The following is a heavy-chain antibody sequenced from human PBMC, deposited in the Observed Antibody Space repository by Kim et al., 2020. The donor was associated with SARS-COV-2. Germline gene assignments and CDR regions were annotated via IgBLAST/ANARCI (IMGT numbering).Heavy chain of an antibody. D-gene: IGHD2-15*01. CDR1: GYTFTSYA. V-gene: IGHV1-3*01. CDR3: ARLDGGNAGVNGRTPTRTLDV. Sequence: ASVKVSCKASGYTFTSYAMHWVRQAPGQRLEWMGWINAGNGNTKYSQKFQGRVTITRDTSASTAYMELSSLRSEDTAVYYCARLDGGNAGVNGRTPTRTLDVWGQATTLTVSS. CDR2: INAGNGNT. J-gene: IGHJ6*02.